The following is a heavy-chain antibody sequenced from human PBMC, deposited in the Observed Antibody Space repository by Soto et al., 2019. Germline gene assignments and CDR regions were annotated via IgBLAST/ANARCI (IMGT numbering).Heavy chain of an antibody. J-gene: IGHJ4*02. D-gene: IGHD1-26*01. CDR2: ITTGGNIT. CDR1: GFTFSSSA. CDR3: ARGYYTNPWY. Sequence: EVQLLESGGGLVQPGGSLRVSCAASGFTFSSSAMSWVRQAPGKGLEWVSAITTGGNITYYADSVRGRFTISRDNSRNILYLQMNSLRVEDTAVYYCARGYYTNPWYWGQGTLVTVSS. V-gene: IGHV3-23*01.